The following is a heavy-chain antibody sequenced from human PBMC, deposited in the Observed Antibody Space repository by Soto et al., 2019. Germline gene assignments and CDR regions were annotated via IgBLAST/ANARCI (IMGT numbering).Heavy chain of an antibody. Sequence: PGGSLRLACAASGFTFSTYAMSWVRQAPGKGLEWVSAITGSGYSTYYADSVKGRFTISRDNSKDTLYLQMNSLRAEDTAVYYCANRPVAGRKAFDYWGQRTLVTVSS. CDR3: ANRPVAGRKAFDY. V-gene: IGHV3-23*01. CDR2: ITGSGYST. CDR1: GFTFSTYA. J-gene: IGHJ4*02. D-gene: IGHD6-19*01.